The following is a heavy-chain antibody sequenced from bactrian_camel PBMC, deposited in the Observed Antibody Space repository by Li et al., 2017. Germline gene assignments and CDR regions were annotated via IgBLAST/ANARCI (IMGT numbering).Heavy chain of an antibody. CDR3: AASGGQLGRWSYEFPVNWVSWLYN. Sequence: VQLVESGGGLVQPGGSLRLSCAASGFTFSNYAMNWFRQAPGKGLEWQSAINSGGSITYYADSVKGRFTISRDNAKNTLYLQMNSLKTEDTAMYHCAASGGQLGRWSYEFPVNWVSWLYNWGQGTQVTVS. J-gene: IGHJ4*01. CDR2: INSGGSIT. CDR1: GFTFSNYA. D-gene: IGHD1*01. V-gene: IGHV3S31*01.